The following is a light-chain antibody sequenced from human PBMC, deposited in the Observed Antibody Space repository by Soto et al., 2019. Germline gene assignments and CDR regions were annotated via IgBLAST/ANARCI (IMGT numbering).Light chain of an antibody. CDR1: SSDVGSYNL. J-gene: IGLJ2*01. V-gene: IGLV2-23*02. CDR3: CSYAGSVV. Sequence: QSVLTQPASVSGSPGQSITISCTATSSDVGSYNLVSWYQQHPGKAPKLMIFEVTERPSGVSNRFSGSKSGNTASLTISGLQAEDEADYYCCSYAGSVVFGGGTQLTVL. CDR2: EVT.